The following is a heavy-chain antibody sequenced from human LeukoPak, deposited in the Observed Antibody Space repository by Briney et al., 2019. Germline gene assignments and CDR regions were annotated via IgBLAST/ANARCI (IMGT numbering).Heavy chain of an antibody. D-gene: IGHD3-3*01. Sequence: GGSLRLSCVDSGFTFSSHWMSWVRQAPGKGLEWVANLKQDGSEKYYLDSVKGRFTISRDNAKNSLYLQVNSLTAEDAAVYYCARAGVDSSGYYYQGFDYWGQGTQVTVSS. CDR3: ARAGVDSSGYYYQGFDY. V-gene: IGHV3-7*01. CDR1: GFTFSSHW. J-gene: IGHJ4*02. CDR2: LKQDGSEK.